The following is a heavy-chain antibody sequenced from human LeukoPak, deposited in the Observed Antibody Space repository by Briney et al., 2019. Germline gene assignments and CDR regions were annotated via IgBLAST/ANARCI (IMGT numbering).Heavy chain of an antibody. CDR2: IKQDGSEK. CDR3: ARDKIVGATHFDY. Sequence: TGGSLRLSCAASGFTVSSNYMSWVRQTPGKGLEWVANIKQDGSEKYYVDSVKGRFTISRDNAKNSLYLQMNSLGAEDTAVYYCARDKIVGATHFDYWGQGTLVTVSS. J-gene: IGHJ4*02. V-gene: IGHV3-7*01. CDR1: GFTVSSNY. D-gene: IGHD1-26*01.